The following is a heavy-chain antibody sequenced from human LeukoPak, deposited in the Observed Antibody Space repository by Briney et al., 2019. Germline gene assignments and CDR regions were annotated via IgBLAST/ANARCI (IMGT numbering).Heavy chain of an antibody. CDR1: GYTFTSYY. J-gene: IGHJ3*02. CDR2: INPSGGST. D-gene: IGHD3-22*01. V-gene: IGHV1-46*01. CDR3: ARVPRGYYDSSGYVAFDI. Sequence: ASVKVSCKASGYTFTSYYMHWVRQAPGQGLEWMGIINPSGGSTGYAQKFQGRVTMTRDTSTSTVYMELSNLRSEDTAVYYCARVPRGYYDSSGYVAFDIWGQGTMVTVSS.